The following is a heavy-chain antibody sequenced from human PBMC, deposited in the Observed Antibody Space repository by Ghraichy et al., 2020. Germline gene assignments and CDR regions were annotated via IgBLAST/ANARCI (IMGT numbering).Heavy chain of an antibody. V-gene: IGHV3-48*01. CDR1: GFTFSRYS. J-gene: IGHJ4*02. CDR2: ISSSSSTI. CDR3: ARQFLAFDY. Sequence: GESLNISCAASGFTFSRYSMNWVRQAPGKGLEWVSYISSSSSTIYYADSVKGRFTISRDNAKNSLYLQLNSLRAEDTAVYYCARQFLAFDYWGQGTLVTVSS.